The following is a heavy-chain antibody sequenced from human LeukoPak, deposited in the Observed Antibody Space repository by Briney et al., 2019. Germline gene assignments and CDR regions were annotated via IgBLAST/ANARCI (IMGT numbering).Heavy chain of an antibody. CDR2: INPNSGGT. J-gene: IGHJ4*02. Sequence: GASVKVSCKASGYTFTGYYMHWVRQAPGQGLEWMGWINPNSGGTNYAQKFQGRVTMTRDTSISTAYMELSRLRSDDTALYYCARSRREGYNYNDYWGQGTLVTVSS. V-gene: IGHV1-2*02. CDR3: ARSRREGYNYNDY. D-gene: IGHD5-24*01. CDR1: GYTFTGYY.